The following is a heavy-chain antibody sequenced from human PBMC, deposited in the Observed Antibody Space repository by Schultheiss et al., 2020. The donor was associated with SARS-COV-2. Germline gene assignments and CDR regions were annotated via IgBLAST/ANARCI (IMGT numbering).Heavy chain of an antibody. CDR2: IYYSGST. CDR1: GGSISSGGYY. V-gene: IGHV4-61*08. J-gene: IGHJ4*02. D-gene: IGHD3-3*01. Sequence: SETLSLTCTVSGGSISSGGYYWSWIRQHPGKGLEWIGYIYYSGSTNYNPSLKSRVTISVDTSKNQFSLKLSSVTAADTAVYYCARVTIFGVVGYWGQGTLVTVSS. CDR3: ARVTIFGVVGY.